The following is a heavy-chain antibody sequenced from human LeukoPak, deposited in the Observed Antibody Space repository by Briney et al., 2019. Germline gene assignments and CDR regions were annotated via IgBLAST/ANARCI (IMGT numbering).Heavy chain of an antibody. V-gene: IGHV4-59*01. J-gene: IGHJ5*02. D-gene: IGHD3-16*01. CDR3: ARVEEKSVMTVGHKWFDL. CDR1: PGSIRNYY. Sequence: SSETLSLTYSVSPGSIRNYYWSWIRQPPGKGLEWIGCIYHGGSIKYNPSLKSRVTMSIDTSKSQFSLRLNSGTAADTAVYHCARVEEKSVMTVGHKWFDLGGRGALVIVSS. CDR2: IYHGGSI.